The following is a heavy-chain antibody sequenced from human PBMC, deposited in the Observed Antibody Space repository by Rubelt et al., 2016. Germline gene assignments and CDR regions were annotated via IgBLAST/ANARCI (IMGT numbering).Heavy chain of an antibody. V-gene: IGHV1-2*02. CDR1: GYSFTGYY. CDR2: INPNSGSP. Sequence: QVQLVQSGAEVRKPGASVKVSCKTSGYSFTGYYLHWVRQAPGQGLEWMGWINPNSGSPNYAQNFQGGVTMTRGTSISTAYMELNSLRSNDTAVFYCAREDGDYWGQGTLVTVSS. J-gene: IGHJ4*02. CDR3: AREDGDY. D-gene: IGHD5-24*01.